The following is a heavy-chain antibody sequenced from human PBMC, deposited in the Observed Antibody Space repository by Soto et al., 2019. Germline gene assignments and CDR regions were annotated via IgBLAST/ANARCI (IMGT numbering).Heavy chain of an antibody. CDR1: GFIFSSSW. CDR3: AKSPPPTIFGVIIHYFDQ. CDR2: IKPDGSEL. V-gene: IGHV3-7*03. J-gene: IGHJ4*02. D-gene: IGHD3-3*01. Sequence: GGSLRLSCAASGFIFSSSWMTWVRQAPGKGLEWVANIKPDGSELYYGDSVKGRFTISRDNSKNTLYLQLNSLRAEDTAIYYCAKSPPPTIFGVIIHYFDQWGQGTLVTVSS.